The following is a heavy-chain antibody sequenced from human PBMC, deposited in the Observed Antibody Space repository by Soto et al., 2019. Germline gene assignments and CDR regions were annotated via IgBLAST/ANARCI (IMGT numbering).Heavy chain of an antibody. D-gene: IGHD5-18*01. V-gene: IGHV3-23*01. CDR1: GFTFSSYA. CDR2: ISGSGGST. J-gene: IGHJ4*02. Sequence: WGSLRLSCAASGFTFSSYAMSWVRQAPGKGLEWVSAISGSGGSTYYADSVKGRFTISRDNSKNTLYLQMNSLRAEDTAVYYCANIPEAELWPNIDYWGQGTLVTVSS. CDR3: ANIPEAELWPNIDY.